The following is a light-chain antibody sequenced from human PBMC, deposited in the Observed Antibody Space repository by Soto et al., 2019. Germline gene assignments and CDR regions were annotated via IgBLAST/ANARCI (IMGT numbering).Light chain of an antibody. J-gene: IGLJ1*01. CDR3: SSYTSSSTPYV. Sequence: QSALTQPASVSGSPGQSITISCTGSSSVVGGYNYVSWYQQHPGKAPKLMIYDVSNRPSGVSNRFSGSKSGNTASLTISGLQAEDEADYYCSSYTSSSTPYVFGTGTKVTVL. CDR1: SSVVGGYNY. CDR2: DVS. V-gene: IGLV2-14*01.